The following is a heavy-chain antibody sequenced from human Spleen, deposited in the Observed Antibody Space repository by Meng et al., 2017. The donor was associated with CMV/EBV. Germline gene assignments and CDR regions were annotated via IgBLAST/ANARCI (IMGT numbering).Heavy chain of an antibody. J-gene: IGHJ6*02. V-gene: IGHV3-15*01. CDR1: GFTFSNAW. CDR3: TTEEAGIVGATYEYYYYGMDV. D-gene: IGHD1-26*01. Sequence: GESLKISCAASGFTFSNAWMSWVRRAPGKGLEWVGRIKSKTDGGTTNYAAPVKGRFTISRDYSKNTLYLQMNSLKTEDTAVYYCTTEEAGIVGATYEYYYYGMDVWGQGTTVTVSS. CDR2: IKSKTDGGTT.